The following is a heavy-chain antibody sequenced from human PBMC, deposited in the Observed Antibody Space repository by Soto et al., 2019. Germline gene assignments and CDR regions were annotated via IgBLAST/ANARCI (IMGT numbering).Heavy chain of an antibody. CDR1: GGSVSSGGCY. V-gene: IGHV4-61*08. CDR2: IYYSGST. CDR3: ARTPDI. Sequence: PSETLSLTCTVSGGSVSSGGCYWSWIRQPPGKGLDWIGNIYYSGSTNYNPSLKSRVTISVDTSKNQFSLKLTSVTAADTAVYYCARTPDIWGQGTMVTVSS. J-gene: IGHJ3*02.